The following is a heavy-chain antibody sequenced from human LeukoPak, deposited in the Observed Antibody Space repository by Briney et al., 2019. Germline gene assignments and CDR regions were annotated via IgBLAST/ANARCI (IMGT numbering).Heavy chain of an antibody. J-gene: IGHJ4*02. CDR1: GFTFSTYT. D-gene: IGHD2-2*01. CDR3: ARGYQRPDY. CDR2: ISRSSNNI. Sequence: GSLRLSCAASGFTFSTYTMNWVRQAPGKGLEWVSSISRSSNNINYADSVKGRFTISRDNAMNSVHLQMNSLRGEDTAVYYCARGYQRPDYWGQGTLITVSS. V-gene: IGHV3-21*01.